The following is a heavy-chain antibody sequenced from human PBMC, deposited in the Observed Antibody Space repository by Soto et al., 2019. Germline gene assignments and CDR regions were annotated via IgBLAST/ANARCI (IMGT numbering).Heavy chain of an antibody. CDR3: ARDREAASGSYYVGYYFDY. V-gene: IGHV3-30-3*01. D-gene: IGHD1-26*01. CDR1: GFTFSSYA. Sequence: GGSLRLSCAASGFTFSSYAMHWVRQAPGKGLEWVAVISYDGSNKYYADSVKGRFTISRDNSKNTLYLQMNSLRAEDTAVYYCARDREAASGSYYVGYYFDYWGQGTLVTVSS. CDR2: ISYDGSNK. J-gene: IGHJ4*02.